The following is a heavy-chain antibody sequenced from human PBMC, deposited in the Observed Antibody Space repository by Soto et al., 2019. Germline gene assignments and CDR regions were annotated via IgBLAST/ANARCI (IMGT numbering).Heavy chain of an antibody. CDR2: ISGSDGST. V-gene: IGHV3-23*01. J-gene: IGHJ4*02. CDR1: GFTFSSYA. CDR3: ARRSSSCYFDY. D-gene: IGHD6-13*01. Sequence: EVQLLESGGGLVQPGGSLRLSCAASGFTFSSYAMNWVRQAPGKGLEWVSVISGSDGSTYYEDSVKGRFTISRDNSKNTLNLQRNSLRAEDTAVYYCARRSSSCYFDYWGQGPRVTVSS.